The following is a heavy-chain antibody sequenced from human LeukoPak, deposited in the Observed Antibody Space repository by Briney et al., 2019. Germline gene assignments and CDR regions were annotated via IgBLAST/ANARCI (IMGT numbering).Heavy chain of an antibody. D-gene: IGHD5-18*01. Sequence: PGESLRLSCEASGLTFGSHAMYWVRQAPGKGLEWVAGIFGSGGSPHYADPVKGRFTISRDNSRNTVYLQINSLRAEDTAVYYCGKTTVGYSSGQKPAWPVDYWGQGTLVTVSS. CDR3: GKTTVGYSSGQKPAWPVDY. V-gene: IGHV3-23*01. CDR1: GLTFGSHA. J-gene: IGHJ4*02. CDR2: IFGSGGSP.